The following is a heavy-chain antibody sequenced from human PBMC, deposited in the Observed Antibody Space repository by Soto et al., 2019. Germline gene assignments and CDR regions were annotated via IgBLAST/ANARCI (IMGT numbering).Heavy chain of an antibody. V-gene: IGHV2-70*11. J-gene: IGHJ6*02. D-gene: IGHD2-21*01. CDR2: IDWDDDK. CDR3: ARDSVALYYYYYGMDV. Sequence: SGPTLVNPKQTLTQTCTFSGFSLSTSRMCVSWIRQPPGKALEWLARIDWDDDKYYSTSLKTRLTISKDTSKNQVVLTMTNMDPVDTATYYCARDSVALYYYYYGMDVWGQGTTVTVSS. CDR1: GFSLSTSRMC.